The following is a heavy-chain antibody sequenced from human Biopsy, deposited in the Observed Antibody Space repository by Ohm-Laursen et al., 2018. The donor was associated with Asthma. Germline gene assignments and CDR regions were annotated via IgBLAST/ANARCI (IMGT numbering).Heavy chain of an antibody. CDR3: ARIPRRSGSYFVDY. V-gene: IGHV4-31*03. D-gene: IGHD3-22*01. CDR2: IHHSGTS. J-gene: IGHJ4*02. Sequence: SETLSLTCTVSGDSITSGGRCWNWIRQHPGKGLEWIGYIHHSGTSYFNPPLKSRVSFSRDASKNQFSLRLSSVTAADTAMYYCARIPRRSGSYFVDYWGQGTLVTVSS. CDR1: GDSITSGGRC.